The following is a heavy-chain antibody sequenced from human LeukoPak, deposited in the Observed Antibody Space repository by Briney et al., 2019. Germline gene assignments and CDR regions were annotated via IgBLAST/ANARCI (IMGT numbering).Heavy chain of an antibody. CDR3: ARDGGYDSNAFDI. Sequence: PSETLSLTCTVSGGSISSGGYYWSWLRQHPGKGLEWVGYIYYSGSTYYNPSLKSRVTISVDTSKNQVSLKLSSVTAADTAVYYCARDGGYDSNAFDIWGQGTMVTVSP. CDR2: IYYSGST. CDR1: GGSISSGGYY. V-gene: IGHV4-31*03. D-gene: IGHD5-12*01. J-gene: IGHJ3*02.